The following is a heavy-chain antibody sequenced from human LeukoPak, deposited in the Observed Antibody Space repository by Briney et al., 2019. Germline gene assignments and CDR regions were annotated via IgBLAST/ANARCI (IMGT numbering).Heavy chain of an antibody. Sequence: GGSLRLSCAASGFTFSSYGMHRVRQAPGKGLEWVAVISYDGSNKYYADSVKGRFTISRDNSKNTLYLQMNSLRAEDTAVYYCAKDQLLWFGELSYYMDVWGKGTTVTVSS. J-gene: IGHJ6*03. V-gene: IGHV3-30*18. CDR2: ISYDGSNK. D-gene: IGHD3-10*01. CDR1: GFTFSSYG. CDR3: AKDQLLWFGELSYYMDV.